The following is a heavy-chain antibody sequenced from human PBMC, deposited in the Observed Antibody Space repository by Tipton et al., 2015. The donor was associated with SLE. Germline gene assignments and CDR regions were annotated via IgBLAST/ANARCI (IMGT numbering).Heavy chain of an antibody. J-gene: IGHJ6*03. CDR2: ISSSGSTI. V-gene: IGHV3-48*03. Sequence: GSLRLSCAASGFTFSSYEMNWVRQAPGKGLEWVSYISSSGSTIYYADSVKGRFTISRDNAKNSLYLQMNSLGAEDTAVYYCARSDYYFYYMDVWGKGTTVTVSS. CDR1: GFTFSSYE. CDR3: ARSDYYFYYMDV.